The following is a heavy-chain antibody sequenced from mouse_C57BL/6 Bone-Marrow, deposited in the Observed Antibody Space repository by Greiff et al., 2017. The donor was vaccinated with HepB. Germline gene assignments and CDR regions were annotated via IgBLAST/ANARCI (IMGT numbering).Heavy chain of an antibody. V-gene: IGHV1-19*01. CDR2: INPYNGGT. D-gene: IGHD1-1*01. CDR1: GYTFTDYY. J-gene: IGHJ3*01. CDR3: ARRGIFITTVVATEGFAY. Sequence: VQLKESGPVLVKPGASVKMSCKASGYTFTDYYMNWVKQSHGKSLEWIGVINPYNGGTSYNQKFKGKATLTVDKSSSTAYMELNSLTSEDSAVYYCARRGIFITTVVATEGFAYWGQGTLVTVSA.